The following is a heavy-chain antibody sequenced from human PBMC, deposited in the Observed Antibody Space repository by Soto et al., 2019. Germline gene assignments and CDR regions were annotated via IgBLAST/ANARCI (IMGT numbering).Heavy chain of an antibody. V-gene: IGHV4-30-4*01. Sequence: TSETLSLTCSVSGGSITNGAYYWSWIRQSPGKGLEWIGFVYYTGSTYYNPSLKRRALLSVDTSKNQFSLKLSSVTAADTAVYYCARADHDYSKGLDVWGQGTTVTVSS. CDR2: VYYTGST. CDR3: ARADHDYSKGLDV. D-gene: IGHD2-15*01. CDR1: GGSITNGAYY. J-gene: IGHJ6*02.